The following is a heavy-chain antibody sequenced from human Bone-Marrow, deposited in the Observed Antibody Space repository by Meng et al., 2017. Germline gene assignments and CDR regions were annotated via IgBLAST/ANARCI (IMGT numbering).Heavy chain of an antibody. J-gene: IGHJ4*02. CDR2: IYYSGST. D-gene: IGHD6-19*01. CDR3: ARHQWGWYYFDY. Sequence: QLQLQESGPGLVKPSETLSLTCTVSGGSISSSSYYWGWIRQPPGKGLEWIGSIYYSGSTYYNPSLKSRVTISVDTSKNQFSLKLSSVTAADTAVHYCARHQWGWYYFDYWGQGTLVTVSS. V-gene: IGHV4-39*01. CDR1: GGSISSSSYY.